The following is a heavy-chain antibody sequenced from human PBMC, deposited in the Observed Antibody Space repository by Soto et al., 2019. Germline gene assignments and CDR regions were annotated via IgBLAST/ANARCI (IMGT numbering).Heavy chain of an antibody. V-gene: IGHV5-51*01. CDR1: GYKFSNYW. D-gene: IGHD3-22*01. CDR3: AKATSSGFYNRVDP. CDR2: IYPDDSDV. J-gene: IGHJ5*02. Sequence: GESLKISCKASGYKFSNYWIGWARQMPGKGLEWMGFIYPDDSDVRYRLSFQGQVTISADKSTNTAYLQWNSLKASDTAMYYCAKATSSGFYNRVDPWGQGTLVTVSS.